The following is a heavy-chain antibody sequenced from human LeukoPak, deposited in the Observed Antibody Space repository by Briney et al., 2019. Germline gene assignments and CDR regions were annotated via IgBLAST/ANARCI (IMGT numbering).Heavy chain of an antibody. CDR2: IYYSGST. Sequence: PSGTLSLTCTVSGGSISSYYWSWIRQPPGKGLEWIGYIYYSGSTNYNPSLKSRVTISVDTSKNQFSLKLSSVTAADTAVYYCATPSNYDAFDIWGQGTMVTVSS. V-gene: IGHV4-59*08. CDR3: ATPSNYDAFDI. D-gene: IGHD4-11*01. J-gene: IGHJ3*02. CDR1: GGSISSYY.